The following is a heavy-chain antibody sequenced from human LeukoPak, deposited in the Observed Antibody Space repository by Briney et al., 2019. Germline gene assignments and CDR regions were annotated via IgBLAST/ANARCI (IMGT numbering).Heavy chain of an antibody. J-gene: IGHJ5*02. CDR2: IYYSGST. V-gene: IGHV4-59*08. Sequence: SETLSHTCTLSCVSLSSYYCSCIRQPPGKRLEWIGYIYYSGSTNYNPSLKSRVTISADTSKTQFSLKLSSVIAADTAVYFSVRHRPIHFVTSWYSFDPWGRGTLVTVSS. D-gene: IGHD6-13*01. CDR1: CVSLSSYY. CDR3: VRHRPIHFVTSWYSFDP.